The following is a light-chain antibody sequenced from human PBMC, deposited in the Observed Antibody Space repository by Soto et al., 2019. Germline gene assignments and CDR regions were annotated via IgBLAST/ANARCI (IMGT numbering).Light chain of an antibody. V-gene: IGKV1-5*03. CDR1: QNISIW. CDR3: QQHNTYSRT. Sequence: DIQMTQSPSTLSASAGDRVTITCRASQNISIWLAWYQQKPGKAPKLLIHMASSLESGVPSRFSGSGSGTEFTLTISSLQPDDFATYYCQQHNTYSRTCGPGTKVDLK. J-gene: IGKJ1*01. CDR2: MAS.